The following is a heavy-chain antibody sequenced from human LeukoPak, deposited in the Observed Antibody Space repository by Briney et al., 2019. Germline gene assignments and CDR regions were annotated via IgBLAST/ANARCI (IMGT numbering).Heavy chain of an antibody. D-gene: IGHD2-15*01. CDR2: INHSGST. CDR1: GGSFSGYY. V-gene: IGHV4-34*01. J-gene: IGHJ3*02. CDR3: ARRMKLAAKGDAFDI. Sequence: SETLSLTCAVYGGSFSGYYWSWIRQPPGKGLEWIGEINHSGSTNYNPSLKSRVTISVDASRNHFSLKLNSVTAADTAVYYCARRMKLAAKGDAFDIWGQGTMVTVSS.